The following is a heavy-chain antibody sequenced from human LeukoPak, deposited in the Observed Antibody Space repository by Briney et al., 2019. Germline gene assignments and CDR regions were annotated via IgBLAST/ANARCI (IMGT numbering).Heavy chain of an antibody. D-gene: IGHD3-9*01. CDR3: ARADDILTGYYTVDY. J-gene: IGHJ4*02. CDR1: GFTFSSYS. V-gene: IGHV3-21*01. Sequence: KPGGSLRLSCAASGFTFSSYSMNWVRQAPGKGLEWVSSISSSSSYIYYADSVKGRFTISRDNAKNSLYLQMNSLRAEDTAVYYCARADDILTGYYTVDYWGQGTLATVSS. CDR2: ISSSSSYI.